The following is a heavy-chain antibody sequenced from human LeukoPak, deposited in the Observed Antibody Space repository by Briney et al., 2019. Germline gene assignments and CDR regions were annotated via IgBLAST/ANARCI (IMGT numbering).Heavy chain of an antibody. Sequence: PSETLSLTCTVSSGSISSSNYYWSWIRQPAGKGLEWIGRINTSGSTNYNPSLKSRVTISVDTSKNQFSLKLSSVTAADTAVYYCARDLDTTVTMKGMDVWGKGTTVTVSS. CDR1: SGSISSSNYY. CDR3: ARDLDTTVTMKGMDV. D-gene: IGHD4-17*01. J-gene: IGHJ6*04. CDR2: INTSGST. V-gene: IGHV4-61*02.